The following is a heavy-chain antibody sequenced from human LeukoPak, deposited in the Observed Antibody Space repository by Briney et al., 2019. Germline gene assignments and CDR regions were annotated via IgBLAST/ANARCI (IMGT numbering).Heavy chain of an antibody. CDR3: ASRFNFWSGPPGGMDV. CDR1: GYTFINYG. Sequence: ASVKVSCKASGYTFINYGISWVRQAPGQGLEWMGWISAFNGNTNYAQKLQDRVTMTTDTSTSTAYMELRSLRSDDTAVYYCASRFNFWSGPPGGMDVWGQGTTVTVSS. V-gene: IGHV1-18*01. CDR2: ISAFNGNT. D-gene: IGHD3-3*01. J-gene: IGHJ6*02.